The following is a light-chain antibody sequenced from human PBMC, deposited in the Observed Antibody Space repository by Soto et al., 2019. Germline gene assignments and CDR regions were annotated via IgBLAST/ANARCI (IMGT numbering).Light chain of an antibody. CDR1: NSDVGGYNY. J-gene: IGLJ3*02. CDR3: CSYVDTDTWV. V-gene: IGLV2-11*01. Sequence: QSVLTQPRSVSGSPGQSVTISCTGTNSDVGGYNYVSWYQQYPGKAPKLMISGVSERPSGVPDRFSGSKSGNTSSMTISVLQSEDEADYYCCSYVDTDTWVFGGGTKLTVL. CDR2: GVS.